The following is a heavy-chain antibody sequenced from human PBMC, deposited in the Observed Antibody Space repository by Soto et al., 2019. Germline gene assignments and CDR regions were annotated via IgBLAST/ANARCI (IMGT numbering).Heavy chain of an antibody. CDR1: GFMFSNYA. Sequence: VQLLESGGGLVQPGGSLRLSCAASGFMFSNYAMNWVRQAPGKGLEWVSEIRGSGSTTYYADSVKGRFTISRDNSKDTLYLQMNSLRAEDTAVYYCAKVWDDDGLNNYDRGAMGDYWGQGTLVNVSP. J-gene: IGHJ4*02. CDR3: AKVWDDDGLNNYDRGAMGDY. CDR2: IRGSGSTT. V-gene: IGHV3-23*01. D-gene: IGHD3-16*01.